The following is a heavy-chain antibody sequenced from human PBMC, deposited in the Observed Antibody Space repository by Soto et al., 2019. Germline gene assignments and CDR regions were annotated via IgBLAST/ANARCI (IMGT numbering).Heavy chain of an antibody. J-gene: IGHJ6*03. CDR1: GGSFSGYQ. CDR2: INDSGDI. CDR3: ARGLILWFGEFSRRGGYYYYMDV. D-gene: IGHD3-10*01. Sequence: QVQLQQWGAGLLKPSETLSLTCAVYGGSFSGYQWSWIRQTPGKGLEWIGGINDSGDINYNPSLKSRVTILVDSPKKQISLMLISVTAADTAVYYCARGLILWFGEFSRRGGYYYYMDVWGKGTTVIVSS. V-gene: IGHV4-34*01.